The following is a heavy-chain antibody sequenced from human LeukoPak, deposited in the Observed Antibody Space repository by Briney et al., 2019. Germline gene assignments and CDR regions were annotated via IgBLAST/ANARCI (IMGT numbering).Heavy chain of an antibody. D-gene: IGHD2-21*02. J-gene: IGHJ2*01. CDR3: ARHAFCGGDCYSNWYFHL. CDR1: GGSITQTNY. CDR2: VNLQGGT. Sequence: SETLSLTCDVSGGSITQTNYWTWVRQPPGKGLEWIGEVNLQGGTNYNPSLLRRVAISVDTSKSQFSLQLRSLTAADTAVYYCARHAFCGGDCYSNWYFHLWGRGTLVTVSS. V-gene: IGHV4-4*02.